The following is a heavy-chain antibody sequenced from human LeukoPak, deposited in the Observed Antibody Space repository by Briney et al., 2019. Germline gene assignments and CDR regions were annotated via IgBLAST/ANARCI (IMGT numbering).Heavy chain of an antibody. CDR2: ISSSSSYI. Sequence: PGGSLRLSCAASGFTFSSYSMNWVRQAPGKRLEWVSSISSSSSYIYYADSVKGRFTISRDNAKNSLYLQMNSLRAEDTAVYYCAKTYYYDSSGYYGRGAFDIWGQGTMVTVSS. D-gene: IGHD3-22*01. V-gene: IGHV3-21*01. CDR3: AKTYYYDSSGYYGRGAFDI. CDR1: GFTFSSYS. J-gene: IGHJ3*02.